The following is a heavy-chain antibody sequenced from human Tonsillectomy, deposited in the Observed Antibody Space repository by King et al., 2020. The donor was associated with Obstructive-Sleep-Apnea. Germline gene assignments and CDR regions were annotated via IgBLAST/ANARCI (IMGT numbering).Heavy chain of an antibody. V-gene: IGHV5-10-1*03. CDR2: IDPSDSYT. Sequence: VQLVESGAEVKKPGESLKISCKASGYRFTSYWITWVRQMPGKGLEWMGRIDPSDSYTNYNPSFQGRVTISADKSISAAYLQWSSLKASDTAMYYCARHSWYSSSWFQEDYWGQGTLVTVSS. CDR3: ARHSWYSSSWFQEDY. CDR1: GYRFTSYW. D-gene: IGHD6-13*01. J-gene: IGHJ4*02.